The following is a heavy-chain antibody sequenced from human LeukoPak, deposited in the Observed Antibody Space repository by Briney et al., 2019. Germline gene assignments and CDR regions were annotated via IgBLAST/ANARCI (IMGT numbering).Heavy chain of an antibody. D-gene: IGHD2-2*01. V-gene: IGHV3-7*03. CDR2: IKQDGSEK. Sequence: GGSLRLSCAASGFTFSSYWMSWVRQAPGKGLEWVANIKQDGSEKYYVDSVKGRFTISRDNAKNSLYLQMNSLRAEDTAVYCCARERDCSSTSCYVNDYWGQGTLVTVSS. J-gene: IGHJ4*02. CDR1: GFTFSSYW. CDR3: ARERDCSSTSCYVNDY.